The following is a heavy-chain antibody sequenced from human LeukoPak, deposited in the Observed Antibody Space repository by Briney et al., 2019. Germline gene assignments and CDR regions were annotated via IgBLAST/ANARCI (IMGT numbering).Heavy chain of an antibody. V-gene: IGHV5-51*01. CDR3: TRYQVPPGRDYFDY. J-gene: IGHJ4*02. CDR1: GYNFASYW. Sequence: GESLKISCKGSGYNFASYWIGWVRKMPGKGLEWMGNINPGDSDTRYSPSFQGQVTMTVDKSINTAYLYWSSLKASDTAMYYCTRYQVPPGRDYFDYWGQGTLVTVSS. D-gene: IGHD2-2*01. CDR2: INPGDSDT.